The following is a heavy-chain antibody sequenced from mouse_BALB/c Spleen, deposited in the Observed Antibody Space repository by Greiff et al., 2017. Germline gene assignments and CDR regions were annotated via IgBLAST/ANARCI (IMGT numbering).Heavy chain of an antibody. CDR3: ARWFGAMDY. D-gene: IGHD2-2*01. J-gene: IGHJ4*01. CDR2: ISSGSSTI. V-gene: IGHV5-17*02. CDR1: GFTFSSFG. Sequence: EVKLVESGGGLVQPGGSRKLSCAASGFTFSSFGMHWVRQAPEKGLEWVAYISSGSSTIYYADTVKGRFTISRDNPKNTLFLQMTSLRSEDTAMYYCARWFGAMDYWGQGTSVTVSS.